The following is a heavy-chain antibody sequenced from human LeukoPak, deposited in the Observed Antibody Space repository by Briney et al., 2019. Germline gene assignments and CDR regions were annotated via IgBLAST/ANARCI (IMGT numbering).Heavy chain of an antibody. V-gene: IGHV3-11*01. CDR3: ARDAPSKTMVRRFDY. J-gene: IGHJ4*02. D-gene: IGHD3-10*01. Sequence: WGSLRLSCVASGFTFREYYMGWIRQAPGKGLEWISYISGSGFSTHYAESVKGRFTISRDNAKNSLYLQMSSLRPEDTGIYYCARDAPSKTMVRRFDYWGQGTLATVSS. CDR1: GFTFREYY. CDR2: ISGSGFST.